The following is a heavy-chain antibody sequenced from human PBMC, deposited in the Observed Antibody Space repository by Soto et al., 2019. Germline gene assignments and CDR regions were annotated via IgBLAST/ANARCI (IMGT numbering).Heavy chain of an antibody. CDR2: ISAYNGNT. V-gene: IGHV1-18*01. Sequence: QVQLVQSGAEVKKPGASVKVSCKASGYTFTSYGISWVRQAPGQGLEWMGWISAYNGNTNYAQKLQGRVTMTTDTSTSKAYMEVRSLRSDGTAVYYCASGTMVRGVIMGGFDYWGQGTLVTVSS. CDR3: ASGTMVRGVIMGGFDY. J-gene: IGHJ4*02. CDR1: GYTFTSYG. D-gene: IGHD3-10*01.